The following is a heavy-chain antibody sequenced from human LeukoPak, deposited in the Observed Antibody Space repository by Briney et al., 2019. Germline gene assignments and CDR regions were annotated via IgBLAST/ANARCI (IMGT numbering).Heavy chain of an antibody. CDR2: ISYDGSNK. J-gene: IGHJ4*02. CDR3: ARDKDVVVPAAISFWEGYSYGGFDY. D-gene: IGHD2-2*02. V-gene: IGHV3-30*01. Sequence: GGSLRLSCAASGFTFSSYAMHRVRQAPGKGLEWVAVISYDGSNKCYADSVKGRFTISRDNSKNTLYLQMNSLRAEDTAVYYCARDKDVVVPAAISFWEGYSYGGFDYWGQGTLVTVSS. CDR1: GFTFSSYA.